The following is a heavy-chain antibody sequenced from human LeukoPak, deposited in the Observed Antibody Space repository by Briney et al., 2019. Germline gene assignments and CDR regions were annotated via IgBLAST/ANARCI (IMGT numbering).Heavy chain of an antibody. CDR3: ARGSYSSSWYAYGY. Sequence: GGSLRLSCAASGFTFSDYYMSWIRQAPGKGLEWVSYISSSGSTIYYADSVKGRFTISRDNAKNSLYLQMNSLRAENTAVYYCARGSYSSSWYAYGYWGQGTLVTVSS. CDR2: ISSSGSTI. J-gene: IGHJ4*02. V-gene: IGHV3-11*01. D-gene: IGHD6-13*01. CDR1: GFTFSDYY.